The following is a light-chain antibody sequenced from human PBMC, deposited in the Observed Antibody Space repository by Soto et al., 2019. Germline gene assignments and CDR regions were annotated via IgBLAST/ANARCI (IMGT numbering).Light chain of an antibody. Sequence: DIRMTQSPSTLSASVGDRVTITCRASQSISSWLAWYQQKPGKAAKLLIYKASSLESGVTSRFSGSGSGTEFNLTISSRQPDDFATYYCQQYTNYWTFGQGTKVEIK. V-gene: IGKV1-5*03. CDR2: KAS. CDR1: QSISSW. CDR3: QQYTNYWT. J-gene: IGKJ1*01.